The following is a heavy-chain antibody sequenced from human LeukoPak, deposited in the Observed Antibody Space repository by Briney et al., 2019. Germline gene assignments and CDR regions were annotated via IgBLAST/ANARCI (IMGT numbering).Heavy chain of an antibody. CDR3: ARGRYDFWSGYYGF. Sequence: PSETLSLTCAVSGESLSNNYWSWIRQPPGKGLDWVGEIIHSGCTNYNPSLKTRLTISVDPSMTQVSLKLHSVPAADTAVYYCARGRYDFWSGYYGFWGQGTLVTVSS. CDR1: GESLSNNY. D-gene: IGHD3-3*01. J-gene: IGHJ4*02. V-gene: IGHV4-34*01. CDR2: IIHSGCT.